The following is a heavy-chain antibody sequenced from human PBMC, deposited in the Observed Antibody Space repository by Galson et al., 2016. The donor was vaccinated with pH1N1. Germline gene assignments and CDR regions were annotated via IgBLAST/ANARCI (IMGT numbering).Heavy chain of an antibody. CDR1: GFSLSSFW. CDR3: ARAIAQGDSY. CDR2: INQDGSVK. J-gene: IGHJ4*02. Sequence: SLRLSCAASGFSLSSFWMTWVRQAPGKGLEWVANINQDGSVKYYVDSVKGRFTISRDSAKNSLYLQMDSLRAEETAIYYCARAIAQGDSYWGQGTLVTVSS. D-gene: IGHD2-21*01. V-gene: IGHV3-7*04.